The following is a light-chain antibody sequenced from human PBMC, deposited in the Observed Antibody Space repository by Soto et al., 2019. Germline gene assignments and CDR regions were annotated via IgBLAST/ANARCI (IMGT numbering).Light chain of an antibody. CDR2: EDN. J-gene: IGLJ2*01. CDR3: LSYDTSNVV. CDR1: SGSIASKY. V-gene: IGLV6-57*01. Sequence: NFMLTQPRSVSESPGKTVTISCTRSSGSIASKYVQWYQQRPGGHPTTVIFEDNTRPSGVPDRFSGSIDSSSNSASLTISGLTTEDEADYYCLSYDTSNVVFGGGTKVTVL.